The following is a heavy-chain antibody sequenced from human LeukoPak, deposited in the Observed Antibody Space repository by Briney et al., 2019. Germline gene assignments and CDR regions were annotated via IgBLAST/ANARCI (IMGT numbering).Heavy chain of an antibody. CDR3: ARRDSYGRNFDY. Sequence: SEPLSLTCTVSGGSISDSTYYWGWIRQSPGKGLEWIGTIYYSGSTYYNPSLKSRVTISVDKSKNQFSLKLNSVTAADTAVYYCARRDSYGRNFDYWGQGTLVTVSS. CDR1: GGSISDSTYY. D-gene: IGHD5-18*01. V-gene: IGHV4-39*07. CDR2: IYYSGST. J-gene: IGHJ4*02.